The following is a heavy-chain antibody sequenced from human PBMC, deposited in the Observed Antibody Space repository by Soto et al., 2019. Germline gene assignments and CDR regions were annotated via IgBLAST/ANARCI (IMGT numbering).Heavy chain of an antibody. V-gene: IGHV3-7*01. CDR1: GFTFSSYW. Sequence: GGSLRLSCAASGFTFSSYWMSWVRQAPGKGLEWVANIKQDGSEKYYVDSVKGRFTISRDNAKNSLYLQMNSLRAEDTAVYYCARTPTSRYFGKGLRGDFDYWGQGTLVTVSS. J-gene: IGHJ4*02. CDR3: ARTPTSRYFGKGLRGDFDY. D-gene: IGHD3-9*01. CDR2: IKQDGSEK.